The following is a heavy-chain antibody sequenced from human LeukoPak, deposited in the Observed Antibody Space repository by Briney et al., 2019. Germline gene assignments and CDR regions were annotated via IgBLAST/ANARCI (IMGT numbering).Heavy chain of an antibody. J-gene: IGHJ4*02. Sequence: PSETLSLTCTVSGGSISRYYWSWIRQPPGKGLEWIGYIYYSGSTNYNPSLKSRVTISVDTSKNQFSLKLSSVTAADTAVYYCARDDYGDFDYWGQGTLVTVSS. D-gene: IGHD4-17*01. CDR3: ARDDYGDFDY. CDR1: GGSISRYY. CDR2: IYYSGST. V-gene: IGHV4-59*01.